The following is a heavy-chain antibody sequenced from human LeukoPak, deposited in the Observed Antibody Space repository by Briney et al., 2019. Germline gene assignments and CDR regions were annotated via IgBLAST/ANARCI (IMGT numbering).Heavy chain of an antibody. Sequence: GGSLRLPCAASGFTFSSYAMHWVRQAPGKGLEWVAVISYDGSNKYYADSVKGRFTISRDNSKNTLYLQMNSLRAEDTAVYYCARAIAQYSYCSSADCYTGLFDPWGQGTLVTVSS. CDR2: ISYDGSNK. D-gene: IGHD2-2*02. CDR1: GFTFSSYA. CDR3: ARAIAQYSYCSSADCYTGLFDP. J-gene: IGHJ5*02. V-gene: IGHV3-30-3*01.